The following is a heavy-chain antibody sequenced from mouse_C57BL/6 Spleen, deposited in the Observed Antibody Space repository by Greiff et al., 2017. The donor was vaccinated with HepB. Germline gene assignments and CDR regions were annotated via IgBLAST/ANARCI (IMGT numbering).Heavy chain of an antibody. Sequence: VQLQQSGAELVKPGASVKISCKASGYAFSSYWMNWVKQRPGKGLEWIGQIYPGDGDTNYNGKFKGKATLTADKSSSTAYMQLSSLTSEDSAVYVCARKGDWDPLCDYWGQGTTLTVSS. CDR1: GYAFSSYW. CDR3: ARKGDWDPLCDY. D-gene: IGHD4-1*01. J-gene: IGHJ2*01. V-gene: IGHV1-80*01. CDR2: IYPGDGDT.